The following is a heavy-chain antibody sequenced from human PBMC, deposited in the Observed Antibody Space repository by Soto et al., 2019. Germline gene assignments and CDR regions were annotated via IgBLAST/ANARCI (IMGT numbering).Heavy chain of an antibody. CDR3: ARSVEGHFDY. Sequence: EVQLVESGGGLVQPGGSLRLSCAASGFRFSIYSMNWVRQAPGKGLEWSAYITGDTNRIKYADSVKGRFTISRDNAKNSVYLQMNSLRDEDRAVYYCARSVEGHFDYWGQGTVVTVSS. V-gene: IGHV3-48*02. J-gene: IGHJ4*02. CDR1: GFRFSIYS. D-gene: IGHD6-19*01. CDR2: ITGDTNRI.